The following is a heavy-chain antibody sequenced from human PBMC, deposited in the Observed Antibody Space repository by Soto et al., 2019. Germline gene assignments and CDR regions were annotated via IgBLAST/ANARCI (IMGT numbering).Heavy chain of an antibody. J-gene: IGHJ5*02. D-gene: IGHD6-6*01. CDR3: AAVSRLYSSSRGGWFDP. CDR1: GFTFTSSA. Sequence: SVKVSCKASGFTFTSSAVQWVRQARGQRLEWIGWIVVGSGNTNYAQKFQERVTITRDMSTSTAYMELSSLRSEDTAVYYCAAVSRLYSSSRGGWFDPWGQGTLVTVSS. CDR2: IVVGSGNT. V-gene: IGHV1-58*01.